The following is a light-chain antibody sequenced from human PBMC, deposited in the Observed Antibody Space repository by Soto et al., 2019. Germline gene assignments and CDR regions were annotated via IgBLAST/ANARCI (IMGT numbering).Light chain of an antibody. Sequence: QSALTQPASVSGSPGQSITISCTGTSSDVGVNDFVSWYQQHPAKAPKLLIYDVSYRPSGVSDRFSGSKSGNTASLTISGLQAEDEADYYCCSYTSSSTVLFGGGTKVTVL. CDR3: CSYTSSSTVL. CDR2: DVS. J-gene: IGLJ2*01. V-gene: IGLV2-14*01. CDR1: SSDVGVNDF.